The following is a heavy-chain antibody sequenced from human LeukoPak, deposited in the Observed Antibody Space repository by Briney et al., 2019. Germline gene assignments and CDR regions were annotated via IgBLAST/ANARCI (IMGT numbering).Heavy chain of an antibody. CDR2: VHYTGTT. J-gene: IGHJ4*02. CDR3: ARVGDWNDLVY. CDR1: GVSMSSYY. Sequence: SETPSLTCSVSGVSMSSYYWSWIRQPPGKGLEWIGYVHYTGTTNYNPSLRGRATISVDTPRNQFSLRLRSVTAADTAVYYCARVGDWNDLVYWGQGTLVSVSS. V-gene: IGHV4-59*01. D-gene: IGHD1-1*01.